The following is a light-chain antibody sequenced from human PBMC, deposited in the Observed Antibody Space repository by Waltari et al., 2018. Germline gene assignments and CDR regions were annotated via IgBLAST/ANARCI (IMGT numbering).Light chain of an antibody. CDR3: MQTLQTPFT. J-gene: IGKJ4*02. CDR1: QSLLHNNGDNY. CDR2: LTS. Sequence: DIVMTQSPLSLPVTPGEPASISCRPTQSLLHNNGDNYLDWYVQRPGHSPQLLIYLTSKRASGVPDRLSGSGSGTDFTLKISRVEAEDVGVYYCMQTLQTPFTFGGGTKVEIK. V-gene: IGKV2-28*01.